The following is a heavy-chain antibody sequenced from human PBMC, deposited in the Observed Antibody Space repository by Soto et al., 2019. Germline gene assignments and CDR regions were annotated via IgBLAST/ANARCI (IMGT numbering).Heavy chain of an antibody. J-gene: IGHJ6*04. CDR3: AKGVELDV. V-gene: IGHV3-23*01. Sequence: PGGSLGLSCEASGFSFYSFAMNWVRQAPGKGLEWVSAIGDSGASTYYADSVKGRFTISRDNSRNTLYLQLNSLRAEDTAVYYCAKGVELDVWGNGTTVTVSS. D-gene: IGHD1-26*01. CDR1: GFSFYSFA. CDR2: IGDSGAST.